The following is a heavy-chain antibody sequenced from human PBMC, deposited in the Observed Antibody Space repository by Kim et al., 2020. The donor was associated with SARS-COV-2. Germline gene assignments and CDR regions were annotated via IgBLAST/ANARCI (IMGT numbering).Heavy chain of an antibody. CDR1: GGSFSGYY. D-gene: IGHD6-6*01. J-gene: IGHJ4*02. CDR2: INHSGST. Sequence: SETLSLTCAVYGGSFSGYYWSWIRQPPGKGLEWIGEINHSGSTNYNPSLKSRVTISVDTSKNQFSLKLSSVTAADTAVYYCARELRVSSKQLVGQYYFDYWGQGTLVTVSS. V-gene: IGHV4-34*01. CDR3: ARELRVSSKQLVGQYYFDY.